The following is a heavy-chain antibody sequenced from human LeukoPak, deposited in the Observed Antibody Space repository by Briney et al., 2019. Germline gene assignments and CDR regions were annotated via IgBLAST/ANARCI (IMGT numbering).Heavy chain of an antibody. CDR3: ARHAYYGSGSYYNLDY. V-gene: IGHV4-39*01. CDR2: IFYSGST. Sequence: SSETLSLTCTVSSGSISTSNYYWGWVRQPPGKALEWIGNIFYSGSTYYSPSLKSRVTISLDTSRNQFSLKLSSVTAADTAVYYCARHAYYGSGSYYNLDYWGQGTLVTVSS. J-gene: IGHJ4*02. CDR1: SGSISTSNYY. D-gene: IGHD3-10*01.